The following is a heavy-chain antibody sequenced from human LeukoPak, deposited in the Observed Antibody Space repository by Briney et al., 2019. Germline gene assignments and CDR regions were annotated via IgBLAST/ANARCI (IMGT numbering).Heavy chain of an antibody. CDR2: INHSGST. Sequence: SETLSLTCAVYGGSFSGYYWSWIRQPPGKGLEWIGEINHSGSTNYNPSLKSRVTISVDTSKNQFSLKLSSVTAADTAVYYCARWEGGSYYAFDSWGQGTLVTVSS. D-gene: IGHD1-26*01. CDR1: GGSFSGYY. CDR3: ARWEGGSYYAFDS. V-gene: IGHV4-34*01. J-gene: IGHJ4*02.